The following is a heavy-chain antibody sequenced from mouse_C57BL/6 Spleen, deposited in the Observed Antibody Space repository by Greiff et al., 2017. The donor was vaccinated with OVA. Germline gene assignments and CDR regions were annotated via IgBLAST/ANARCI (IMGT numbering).Heavy chain of an antibody. Sequence: EVNVVESGGGLVQSGRSLRLSCATSGFTFSDFYMEWVRQAPGKGLEWIAASRNKANDYTTEYSASVKGRFIVSRDTSQSILYLQMNALRAEDTAIYYCARDAFYYGSSEGYFDVWGTGTTVTVSS. J-gene: IGHJ1*03. CDR2: SRNKANDYTT. D-gene: IGHD1-1*01. V-gene: IGHV7-1*01. CDR1: GFTFSDFY. CDR3: ARDAFYYGSSEGYFDV.